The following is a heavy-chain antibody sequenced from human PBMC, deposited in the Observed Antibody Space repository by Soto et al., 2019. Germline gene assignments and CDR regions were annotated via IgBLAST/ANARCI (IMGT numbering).Heavy chain of an antibody. CDR3: ARESYGDPDY. J-gene: IGHJ4*02. CDR2: INGGNGNT. D-gene: IGHD4-17*01. Sequence: QVQLVQSGAEVKKPGASVNVSCRASGYIFTNYAIHWVRQAPGQSLEWMGWINGGNGNTKYSEKFQGRITFARDTSASTAYMELSSLGSEDTAMYYCARESYGDPDYWGQGTLVTVSS. V-gene: IGHV1-3*01. CDR1: GYIFTNYA.